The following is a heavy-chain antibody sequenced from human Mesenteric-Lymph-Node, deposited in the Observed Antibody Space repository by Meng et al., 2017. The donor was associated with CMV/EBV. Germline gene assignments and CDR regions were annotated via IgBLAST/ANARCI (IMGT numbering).Heavy chain of an antibody. Sequence: GESLKISCAASGFTFSSYWMSWVRQAPGKGLEWVAFIRYDGSNKYYADSVKGRFTISRDNSKNTLYLQMNSLRAEDTAVYYCAREGYCSSTSCDYYYYGMDVWGQGTTVTVSS. CDR3: AREGYCSSTSCDYYYYGMDV. CDR2: IRYDGSNK. J-gene: IGHJ6*02. V-gene: IGHV3-30*02. CDR1: GFTFSSYW. D-gene: IGHD2-2*01.